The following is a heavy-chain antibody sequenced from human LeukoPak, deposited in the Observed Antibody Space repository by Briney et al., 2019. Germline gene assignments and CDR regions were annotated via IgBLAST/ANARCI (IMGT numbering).Heavy chain of an antibody. J-gene: IGHJ4*02. CDR3: ARESIAARGLIFDY. CDR2: ISGSDGTT. Sequence: GGSLRLSCAASGFTFSSYAMSWVRQAPGKGLEWVSAISGSDGTTYYADSVKGRFTISRDNAKNSLYLQMNSLRAEDTALYYCARESIAARGLIFDYWGQGTLVTVSS. CDR1: GFTFSSYA. V-gene: IGHV3-23*01. D-gene: IGHD6-6*01.